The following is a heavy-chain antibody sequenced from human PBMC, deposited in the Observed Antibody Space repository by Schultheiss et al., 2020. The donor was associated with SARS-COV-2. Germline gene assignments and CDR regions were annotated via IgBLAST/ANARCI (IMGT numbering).Heavy chain of an antibody. CDR3: AKIFRNLDNYFDY. CDR2: ISYDGSNK. CDR1: GFTFSSYA. V-gene: IGHV3-30-3*02. Sequence: GGSLRLSCAASGFTFSSYAMHWVRQAPGKGLEWVAVISYDGSNKYYADSVKGRFTISRDNSKNTLYLQMNSLRAEDTAVYYCAKIFRNLDNYFDYWGQGTLVTVSS. D-gene: IGHD1-14*01. J-gene: IGHJ4*02.